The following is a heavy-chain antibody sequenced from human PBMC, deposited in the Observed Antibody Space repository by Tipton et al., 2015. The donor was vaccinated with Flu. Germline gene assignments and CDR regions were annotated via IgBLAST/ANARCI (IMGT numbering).Heavy chain of an antibody. J-gene: IGHJ5*02. CDR3: ARGENDGAASSWFDP. D-gene: IGHD6-13*01. CDR2: IYYSGST. CDR1: GGSISSYY. Sequence: TLSLTCTASGGSISSYYWSWIQQPPGKGLEWIGYIYYSGSTNYNPSLKRRVTISVDTSKNQFSLKLSSVTAADTAVYYCARGENDGAASSWFDPWGQGTLVTVSS. V-gene: IGHV4-59*01.